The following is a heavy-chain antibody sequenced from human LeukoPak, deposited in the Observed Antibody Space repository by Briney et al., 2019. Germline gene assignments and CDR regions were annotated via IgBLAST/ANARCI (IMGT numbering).Heavy chain of an antibody. D-gene: IGHD4-17*01. Sequence: SETLSLTCAVSGGSISSGGYSWSWIRQPPGEGLEWIGYIYHSGSTYYNPSLKSRVTIPVDRSKNQFSLKLSSVTAADTAVYYCARGTTVTTNWFDPWGQGTLVTVSS. CDR1: GGSISSGGYS. V-gene: IGHV4-30-2*01. CDR2: IYHSGST. J-gene: IGHJ5*02. CDR3: ARGTTVTTNWFDP.